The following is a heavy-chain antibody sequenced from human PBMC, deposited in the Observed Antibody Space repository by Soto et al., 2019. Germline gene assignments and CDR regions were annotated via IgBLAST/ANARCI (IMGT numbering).Heavy chain of an antibody. CDR2: ISYDGSNK. CDR1: GFTFSSYG. V-gene: IGHV3-30*18. Sequence: QVQLVESGGGVVQPGRSLRLSCAASGFTFSSYGMHWVRQAPGKGLEWVAVISYDGSNKYYADSVKGRFTISRDNSKNTLYLQMNSLRAEDTAVYYCAKVRRCSGGSCYSILDYWGQGTLVPVSS. D-gene: IGHD2-15*01. J-gene: IGHJ4*02. CDR3: AKVRRCSGGSCYSILDY.